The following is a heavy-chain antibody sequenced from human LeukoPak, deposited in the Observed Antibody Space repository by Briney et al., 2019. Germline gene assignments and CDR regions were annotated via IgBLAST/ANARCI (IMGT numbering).Heavy chain of an antibody. J-gene: IGHJ6*03. Sequence: ASVKVSCKVSGYTLTELSMHWVRQAPGKGLEWMGGFDPEDGETIYAQKFQGRVTMTEDTSTDTAYMALSSLRSEDTAVYYCATKYSSGHYYYYYYMDVWGKGTTVTVSS. CDR2: FDPEDGET. D-gene: IGHD6-19*01. CDR1: GYTLTELS. V-gene: IGHV1-24*01. CDR3: ATKYSSGHYYYYYYMDV.